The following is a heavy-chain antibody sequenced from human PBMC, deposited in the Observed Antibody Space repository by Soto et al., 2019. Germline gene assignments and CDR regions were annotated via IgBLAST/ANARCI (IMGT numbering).Heavy chain of an antibody. J-gene: IGHJ4*02. CDR2: LYHSGST. CDR1: GCSISSGGYS. V-gene: IGHV4-30-2*01. D-gene: IGHD2-2*01. Sequence: QLQLQESGSGLVKPSPTLSLTCAVSGCSISSGGYSWSWIRQPPGKGLEGIGYLYHSGSTYSNPSLTRRGTIAVDMSKNQFSLKLSSVIDADTAVSYCARVPDSWGPGSLVTVSS. CDR3: ARVPDS.